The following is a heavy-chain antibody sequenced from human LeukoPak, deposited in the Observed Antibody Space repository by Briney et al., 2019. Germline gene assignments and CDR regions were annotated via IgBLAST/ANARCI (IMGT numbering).Heavy chain of an antibody. V-gene: IGHV4-61*02. CDR3: AREGYYSYYYYMDV. CDR1: GGSISSGSYY. D-gene: IGHD3-22*01. CDR2: IYSSGST. J-gene: IGHJ6*03. Sequence: SETPSLTCIVSGGSISSGSYYWSWIRQPAGKGLEWIGRIYSSGSTSYNPSLKSRVTISVDTSTNQFSLKLSSVTAADTAVYYCAREGYYSYYYYMDVWGKGTTVTVSS.